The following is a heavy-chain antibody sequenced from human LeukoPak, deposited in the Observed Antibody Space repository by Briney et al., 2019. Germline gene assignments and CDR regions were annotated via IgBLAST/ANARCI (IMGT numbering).Heavy chain of an antibody. CDR1: GDSW. J-gene: IGHJ4*02. Sequence: GGSLRLSCAGSGDSWMHWVRQAPGKGLVWVARINSDGGSTSYADSVKGRFTISRDNAKNTLNLQMNSLRVEDTAVYYCARDGSGWNFDYWGQGALVTVSS. CDR3: ARDGSGWNFDY. D-gene: IGHD6-19*01. CDR2: INSDGGST. V-gene: IGHV3-74*01.